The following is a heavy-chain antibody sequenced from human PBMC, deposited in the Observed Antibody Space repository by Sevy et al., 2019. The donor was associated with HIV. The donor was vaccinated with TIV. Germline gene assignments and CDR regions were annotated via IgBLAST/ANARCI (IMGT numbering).Heavy chain of an antibody. J-gene: IGHJ4*02. CDR2: IRYDGSNK. V-gene: IGHV3-30*02. Sequence: GGSLRLSCAASGFTFSSYGMHWVRQAPGKGLEWVAFIRYDGSNKYYADSVKGRFTISRDNSKNTLYLQMNSLRAEDTAVYYCAKGLDIVVVPAALYSSSPDLDYWGQGTLATVSS. CDR3: AKGLDIVVVPAALYSSSPDLDY. D-gene: IGHD2-2*01. CDR1: GFTFSSYG.